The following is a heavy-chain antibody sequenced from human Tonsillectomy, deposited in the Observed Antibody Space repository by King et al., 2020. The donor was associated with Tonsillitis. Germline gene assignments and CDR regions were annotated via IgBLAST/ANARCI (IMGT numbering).Heavy chain of an antibody. D-gene: IGHD3-10*01. CDR3: AKGTEVRGVLGY. Sequence: VQLVESGGGLIEPGGSLRLSCAASGFTFSSYTMTWVRQAPGKGLEWVSVVYGGGSTTYYADYVKGRFTISRDNSKNTVSLQMNSLRAEDTAIYYCAKGTEVRGVLGYWGQGTLVTVSS. J-gene: IGHJ4*02. CDR1: GFTFSSYT. V-gene: IGHV3-23*03. CDR2: VYGGGSTT.